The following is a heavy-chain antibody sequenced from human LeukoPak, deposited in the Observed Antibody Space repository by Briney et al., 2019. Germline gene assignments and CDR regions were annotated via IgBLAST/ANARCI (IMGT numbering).Heavy chain of an antibody. J-gene: IGHJ4*02. CDR1: GFTFSDYS. CDR2: IGIDSGNT. Sequence: GGSLRLSCAASGFTFSDYSVNWVRQAPGKGLGWISYIGIDSGNTNYADSVKGRFTISGDKAKNSLYLQMNSLRVEDTAVYYCARDYKYAFDNWGQGTLVTVSS. CDR3: ARDYKYAFDN. V-gene: IGHV3-48*01. D-gene: IGHD5-24*01.